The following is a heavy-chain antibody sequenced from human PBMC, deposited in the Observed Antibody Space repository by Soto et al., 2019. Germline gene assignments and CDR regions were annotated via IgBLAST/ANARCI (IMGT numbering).Heavy chain of an antibody. J-gene: IGHJ6*03. V-gene: IGHV3-74*01. Sequence: GGSLRLSCAASGLTFRSHWMHWVRQAPGKGLMWVSRINADGRSTNYAGSVNGRFTISRDNAKNTLYLQMSSLRAEDTAVYYCAVEKTSHYYYYMDVWGKGTTVTVSS. CDR1: GLTFRSHW. CDR2: INADGRST. CDR3: AVEKTSHYYYYMDV.